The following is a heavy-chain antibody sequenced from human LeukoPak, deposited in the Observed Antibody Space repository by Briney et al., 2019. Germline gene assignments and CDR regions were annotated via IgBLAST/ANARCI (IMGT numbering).Heavy chain of an antibody. CDR2: IYYSGGT. CDR3: ARVDDKGYFQH. CDR1: GGSISSYY. Sequence: SETLSLTCTVSGGSISSYYWSWIRQPPGKGLEWIGYIYYSGGTNYNPSLKSRVTISVDTSKNQFSLKLSSVTAADTAVYYCARVDDKGYFQHWGQGTLVTVSS. J-gene: IGHJ1*01. D-gene: IGHD3-22*01. V-gene: IGHV4-59*01.